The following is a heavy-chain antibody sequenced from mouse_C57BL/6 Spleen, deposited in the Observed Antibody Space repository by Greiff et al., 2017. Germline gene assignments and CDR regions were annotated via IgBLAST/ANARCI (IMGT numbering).Heavy chain of an antibody. D-gene: IGHD1-1*01. CDR2: IDPSDSYT. CDR3: ARVFITTVVGV. Sequence: VQLQQSGAELVKPGASVKLSCKASGYTFTSYWMQWVKQRPGQGLEWIGEIDPSDSYTNYNQKFKGKATLTVDTSSSTAYMQLSSLTSEDSAVYYCARVFITTVVGVWGTGTTVTVSS. CDR1: GYTFTSYW. J-gene: IGHJ1*03. V-gene: IGHV1-50*01.